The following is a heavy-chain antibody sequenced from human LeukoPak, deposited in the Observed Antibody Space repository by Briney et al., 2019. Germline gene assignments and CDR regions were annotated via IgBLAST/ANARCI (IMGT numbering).Heavy chain of an antibody. D-gene: IGHD3-22*01. J-gene: IGHJ4*02. CDR3: ARHSYYHESNAYSYYFDY. V-gene: IGHV4-39*01. Sequence: SSETLSLTCTVTGGSISSSNYYWGWIRQPPGTGLEWVGSIYYSGNTHHNPSLKSRVTISVDTSKNQFSLKLSSVTAADTAVYYCARHSYYHESNAYSYYFDYWGQGTLVTDSS. CDR2: IYYSGNT. CDR1: GGSISSSNYY.